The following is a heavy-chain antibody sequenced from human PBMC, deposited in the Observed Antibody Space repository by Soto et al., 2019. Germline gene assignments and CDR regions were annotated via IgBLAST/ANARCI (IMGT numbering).Heavy chain of an antibody. V-gene: IGHV4-4*07. Sequence: PSETLSLTCTVSGSSISGFYWSWIRKSAGKGLEWIGRIYATGTTDYNPSLKSRVMMSVDTSKKQFSLKLRSVTAADTAVYYCVRDGTKTLRDWFDPWGQGISVTVSS. CDR2: IYATGTT. CDR3: VRDGTKTLRDWFDP. J-gene: IGHJ5*02. CDR1: GSSISGFY. D-gene: IGHD1-1*01.